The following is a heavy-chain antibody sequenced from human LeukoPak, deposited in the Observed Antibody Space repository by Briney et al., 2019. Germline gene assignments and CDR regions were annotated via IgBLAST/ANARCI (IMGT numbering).Heavy chain of an antibody. V-gene: IGHV1-2*02. D-gene: IGHD3-3*01. J-gene: IGHJ4*02. CDR1: GYTFTGYY. CDR2: INPNSGGT. CDR3: ARAPSRFLEWLFSDY. Sequence: ASVKVSCKASGYTFTGYYMHWVRQAPGQGLEWMGWINPNSGGTNYAQKFQGRVTMTRDTSISTAYMELSRLRSDDTAVYYCARAPSRFLEWLFSDYWGQGILVTVSS.